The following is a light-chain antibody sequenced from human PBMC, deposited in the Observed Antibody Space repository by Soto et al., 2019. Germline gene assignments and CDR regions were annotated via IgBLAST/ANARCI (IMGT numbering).Light chain of an antibody. CDR1: EGVNAY. J-gene: IGKJ3*01. V-gene: IGKV3-11*02. CDR2: DPS. CDR3: QQRFTWPPFT. Sequence: EVVLTQSPATLSLSPGERATLFCRANEGVNAYLAWYQQSPGQAPRLLIFDPSNRAPGIPDRLSASGSRRDFTLTISSLEPEDFAVYYCQQRFTWPPFTFGPGTKVDF.